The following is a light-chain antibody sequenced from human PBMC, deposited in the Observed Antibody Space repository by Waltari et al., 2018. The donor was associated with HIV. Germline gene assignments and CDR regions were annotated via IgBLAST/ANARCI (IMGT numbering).Light chain of an antibody. J-gene: IGKJ1*01. CDR3: QQYYSTPRT. Sequence: DIVLTQYPDSLAVSLGERATMNCKSSQKILFSSTNKNYLSWYQQRPGQPPRLLIYWASSRESGVPERFTGSGSGTNFTLTISRLQADDVAVYFCQQYYSTPRTFGQGTKV. V-gene: IGKV4-1*01. CDR1: QKILFSSTNKNY. CDR2: WAS.